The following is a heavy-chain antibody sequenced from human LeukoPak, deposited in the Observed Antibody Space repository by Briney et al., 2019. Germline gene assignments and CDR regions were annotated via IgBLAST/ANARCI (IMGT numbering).Heavy chain of an antibody. CDR1: GGSISSGGYY. J-gene: IGHJ4*02. Sequence: PSETLSLTCTVSGGSISSGGYYWSWIRQHPGEGLEWIGYIYYSGSTNYNPSLKSRVTISIDTSKNQFSLKLSSVTAADTAVYYCATHPPKLCTGGSCSDYWGQGTLVTVSS. CDR3: ATHPPKLCTGGSCSDY. D-gene: IGHD2-15*01. CDR2: IYYSGST. V-gene: IGHV4-61*08.